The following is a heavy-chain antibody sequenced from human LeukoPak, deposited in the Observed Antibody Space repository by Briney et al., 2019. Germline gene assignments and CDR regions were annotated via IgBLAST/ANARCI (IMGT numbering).Heavy chain of an antibody. D-gene: IGHD3-10*01. CDR2: IYYSGST. CDR1: GGFISSSSYY. V-gene: IGHV4-39*01. J-gene: IGHJ6*02. Sequence: SETLSLTCTVSGGFISSSSYYWGWIRQPPGKGLEWIGSIYYSGSTYYNPSLKSRVTISVDTSKNQFSLRLSSVTAADTAVYYCARHYGSGSYYYYYYGMDVWGQGTTVTVSS. CDR3: ARHYGSGSYYYYYYGMDV.